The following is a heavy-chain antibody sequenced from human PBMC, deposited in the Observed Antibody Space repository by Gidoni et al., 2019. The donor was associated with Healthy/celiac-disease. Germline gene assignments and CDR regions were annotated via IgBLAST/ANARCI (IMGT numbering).Heavy chain of an antibody. CDR2: IYYSGST. J-gene: IGHJ6*03. CDR3: AREIAVGDYYYYYMDV. V-gene: IGHV4-59*01. D-gene: IGHD4-17*01. Sequence: QVQLQESGPGLVKPSEPLSLTCTVSGGSISSYYWSWIRQPPGKGLEWIGYIYYSGSTNYNPSLKSRVTISVDTSKNQFSLKLSSVTAADTAVYYCAREIAVGDYYYYYMDVWGKGTTVTVSS. CDR1: GGSISSYY.